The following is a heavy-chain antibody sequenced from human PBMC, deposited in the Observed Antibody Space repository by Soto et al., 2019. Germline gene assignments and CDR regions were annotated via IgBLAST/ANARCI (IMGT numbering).Heavy chain of an antibody. V-gene: IGHV3-74*01. Sequence: GGSLRLSCSASGFTFSSYWMHWVRQAPGKGLVWVSRINSDGSSTSYADPMKGRCTIARANAKNTLYLQRNRLRAEDTAVYYWARIEVNGGTDYYYYYMDVWGKGTTVTVSS. J-gene: IGHJ6*03. CDR3: ARIEVNGGTDYYYYYMDV. CDR1: GFTFSSYW. CDR2: INSDGSST. D-gene: IGHD2-8*01.